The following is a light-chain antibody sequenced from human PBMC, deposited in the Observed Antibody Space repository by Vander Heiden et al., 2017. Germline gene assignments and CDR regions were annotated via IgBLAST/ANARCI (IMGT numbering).Light chain of an antibody. Sequence: IQFPHSPSSLSASVGHRVTITCRHSQGISSYLAWYQQKPGKAPKLLIYAASTLQSAVPSRFSGSGSGTDFTLTISSLQPEDFATYYCQQLNSYPHTFGQGTKLEIK. J-gene: IGKJ2*01. CDR3: QQLNSYPHT. CDR1: QGISSY. V-gene: IGKV1-9*01. CDR2: AAS.